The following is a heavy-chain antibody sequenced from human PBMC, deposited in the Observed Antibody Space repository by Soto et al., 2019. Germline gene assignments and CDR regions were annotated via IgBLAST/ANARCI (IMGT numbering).Heavy chain of an antibody. V-gene: IGHV5-51*01. Sequence: PGESLKISCNGSGYSFTSYKIGWVRQMAGKGLEWMGIIYPGDSDTRYSPSFQGQVTISADKSTSTAYLQWSSLKASDTAMYYCARHATYYDILSGYYFDYWGQGTLVTVSS. CDR1: GYSFTSYK. CDR3: ARHATYYDILSGYYFDY. CDR2: IYPGDSDT. D-gene: IGHD3-9*01. J-gene: IGHJ4*02.